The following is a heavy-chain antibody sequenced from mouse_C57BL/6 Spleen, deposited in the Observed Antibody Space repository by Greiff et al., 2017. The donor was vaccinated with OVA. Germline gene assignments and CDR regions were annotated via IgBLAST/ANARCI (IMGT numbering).Heavy chain of an antibody. D-gene: IGHD6-1*01. J-gene: IGHJ4*01. CDR1: GYAFSSYW. CDR3: ARFPLGQYAMDY. V-gene: IGHV1-80*01. CDR2: IYPGDGDT. Sequence: QVQLKESGAELVKPGASVKISCKASGYAFSSYWMNWVKQRPGKGLEWIGQIYPGDGDTNYNGKFKGKATLTADKSSSTAYMQLSSLTSEDSAVYFCARFPLGQYAMDYWGQGTSVTVSS.